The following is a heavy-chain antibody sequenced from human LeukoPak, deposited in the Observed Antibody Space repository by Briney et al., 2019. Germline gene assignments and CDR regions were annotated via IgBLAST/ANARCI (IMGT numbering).Heavy chain of an antibody. CDR1: GFTFSSYG. D-gene: IGHD6-13*01. CDR3: AILRGYSSTVDY. J-gene: IGHJ4*02. CDR2: ISYDGSNK. V-gene: IGHV3-30*03. Sequence: GGSLRLSCAASGFTFSSYGMHWVRQAPDKGLEWVAVISYDGSNKYYADSVKGRFTISRDNSKNTLYLQMNSLRGEDTAVYYCAILRGYSSTVDYWGQGTLVTVSS.